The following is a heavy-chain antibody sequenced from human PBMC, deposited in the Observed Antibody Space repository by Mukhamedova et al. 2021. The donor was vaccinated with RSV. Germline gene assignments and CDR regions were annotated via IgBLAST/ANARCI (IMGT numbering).Heavy chain of an antibody. D-gene: IGHD6-19*01. Sequence: PGKGLEWIGEINHSGSTNYNPSLKSRVTISVDTSKNQFSLKLSSVTAADTAVYYCARGLVLAVALYWYFDLWGRGTLVTVSP. J-gene: IGHJ2*01. CDR2: INHSGST. V-gene: IGHV4-34*01. CDR3: ARGLVLAVALYWYFDL.